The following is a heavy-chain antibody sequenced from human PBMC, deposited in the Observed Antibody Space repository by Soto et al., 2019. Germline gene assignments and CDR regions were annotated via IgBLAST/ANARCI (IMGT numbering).Heavy chain of an antibody. CDR3: VRDTMRASAAASLDY. CDR2: ISVSGNII. Sequence: GGSLRLSCAASGFTFSTYEFNWVRQAPGRGLEWISYISVSGNIIKYADSVKVRFTISRDNAENSLHLHMSSLRVDDTAVYFCVRDTMRASAAASLDYWGQGRPVPVAS. J-gene: IGHJ4*02. D-gene: IGHD2-2*01. CDR1: GFTFSTYE. V-gene: IGHV3-48*03.